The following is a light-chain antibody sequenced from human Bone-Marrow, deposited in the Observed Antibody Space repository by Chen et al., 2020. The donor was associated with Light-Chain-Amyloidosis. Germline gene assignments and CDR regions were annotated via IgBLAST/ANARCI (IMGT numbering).Light chain of an antibody. CDR2: EVT. J-gene: IGLJ1*01. CDR1: SSDVGGDNH. Sequence: QPALPQPAHASGSPGPAVTLSCTGTSSDVGGDNHVSWYQQHPDKAPKLMIYEVTNRPSWVPDRFSGSKSDNTASLTISGLQTEDEADYFCSSYTITNTLVFGSGTRVTVL. V-gene: IGLV2-14*01. CDR3: SSYTITNTLV.